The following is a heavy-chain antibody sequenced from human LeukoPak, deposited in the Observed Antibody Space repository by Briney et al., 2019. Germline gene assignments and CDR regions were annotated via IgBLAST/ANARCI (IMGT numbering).Heavy chain of an antibody. V-gene: IGHV3-30*04. D-gene: IGHD5-18*01. Sequence: GGSLRLSCAASGFTFSNYAIHWVRQAPGKGLEWVAVISYDGSNKYYADSVKGRFTISRDNSKNTLYLQMNSLRGEDTALYYCAKDIRRGDNYGYDQFAYWGQGTLVTVSS. CDR2: ISYDGSNK. CDR1: GFTFSNYA. CDR3: AKDIRRGDNYGYDQFAY. J-gene: IGHJ4*02.